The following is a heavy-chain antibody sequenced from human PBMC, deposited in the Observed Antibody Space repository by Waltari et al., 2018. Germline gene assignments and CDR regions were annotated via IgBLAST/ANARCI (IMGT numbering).Heavy chain of an antibody. V-gene: IGHV1-69*08. CDR3: ARAPRLGMRDAFDI. D-gene: IGHD7-27*01. CDR2: IIPSFGTA. Sequence: QVQLVQSGAEVKKPGSSVKVSCKASGGTFSSYAISWVRQAPGQGLEWMGRIIPSFGTANYAQKFQGRVTITADKATSTAYMELSSLRSEDTAVYYCARAPRLGMRDAFDIWGQGTMVTVSS. J-gene: IGHJ3*02. CDR1: GGTFSSYA.